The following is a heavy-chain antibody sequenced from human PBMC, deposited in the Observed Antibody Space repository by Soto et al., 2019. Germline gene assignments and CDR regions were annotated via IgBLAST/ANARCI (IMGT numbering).Heavy chain of an antibody. D-gene: IGHD1-1*01. CDR1: GFTVNSNY. V-gene: IGHV3-53*02. J-gene: IGHJ4*02. CDR3: AKGNLEGLDY. Sequence: DVQVVETGGGLIQPGGSLRLSCGASGFTVNSNYMAWVRQAPGKGLEWVSVIYSGGDRYYAESVKGRFTVSRDDSKNTVYLQMNNLRVEDTAVYHCAKGNLEGLDYWGQGTLVTVSS. CDR2: IYSGGDR.